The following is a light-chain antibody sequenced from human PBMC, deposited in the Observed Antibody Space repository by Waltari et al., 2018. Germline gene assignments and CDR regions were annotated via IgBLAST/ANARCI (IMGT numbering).Light chain of an antibody. V-gene: IGKV3-20*01. CDR2: GAS. J-gene: IGKJ1*01. CDR1: QTVTRNF. Sequence: EIVLTQSPGTLSLSPGERATLSCRATQTVTRNFLSWYQQRPGQAPRLLSAGASSRATGIPDRFSGSGSGTDFTLTISRLEPEDFEVYYCHQYGNSPQTFGQGTKVEIK. CDR3: HQYGNSPQT.